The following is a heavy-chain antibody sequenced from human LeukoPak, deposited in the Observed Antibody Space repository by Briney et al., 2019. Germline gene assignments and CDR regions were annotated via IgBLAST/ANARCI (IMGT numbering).Heavy chain of an antibody. Sequence: PGGSLRLSCAASGFTFSSYSMNWARQAPGKGLEWVSSISSSSSYIYYADSVKGRSTISRDNAKNSLYLQMNSLRAEDTAVYYCAPELSPHPNWIHESAWGQGTLVTVSS. D-gene: IGHD5-18*01. CDR1: GFTFSSYS. J-gene: IGHJ4*02. CDR2: ISSSSSYI. V-gene: IGHV3-21*01. CDR3: APELSPHPNWIHESA.